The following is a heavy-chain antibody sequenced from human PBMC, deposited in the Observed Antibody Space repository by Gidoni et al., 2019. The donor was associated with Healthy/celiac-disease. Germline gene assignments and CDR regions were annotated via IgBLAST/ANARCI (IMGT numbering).Heavy chain of an antibody. V-gene: IGHV3-33*01. D-gene: IGHD5-18*01. Sequence: QVQLVESGGGVVQPGRSLRLPWSASGFTFSSYGMHWVRQAPGKGLEWVAVIWYDGSNKYYADSVKGRFTISRDNSKNTLYLQMNSLRAEDTAVYYCARDYKYSYGLDYWGQGTLVTVSS. CDR2: IWYDGSNK. CDR1: GFTFSSYG. CDR3: ARDYKYSYGLDY. J-gene: IGHJ4*02.